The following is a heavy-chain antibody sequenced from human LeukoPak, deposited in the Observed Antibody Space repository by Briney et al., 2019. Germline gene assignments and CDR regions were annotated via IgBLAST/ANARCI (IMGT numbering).Heavy chain of an antibody. CDR2: IYYSGST. J-gene: IGHJ4*02. CDR1: GGSISSSSYY. Sequence: SETLSLTCTVSGGSISSSSYYWGWIRRPSGKGLEWIGSIYYSGSTDYNPSLKSRVTISIDTSKNQFSLNLSSVTAADTAVYYCARQNFGVIKPFDYWGQGTLVTVSS. V-gene: IGHV4-39*01. CDR3: ARQNFGVIKPFDY. D-gene: IGHD3-3*01.